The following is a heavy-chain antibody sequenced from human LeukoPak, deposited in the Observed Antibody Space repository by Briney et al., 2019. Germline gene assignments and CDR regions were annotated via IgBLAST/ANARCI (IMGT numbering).Heavy chain of an antibody. V-gene: IGHV1-2*02. J-gene: IGHJ5*02. CDR2: INPDNGVT. Sequence: ASVKVSCKASGYTFTGYYIHWVRQAPGQGLEWMGWINPDNGVTNYAQKFQGRVTITRDTSISTAYMELSRLRSDDTAVYYCARLTGYSSESWFDPWGQGTLVTVSS. CDR3: ARLTGYSSESWFDP. CDR1: GYTFTGYY. D-gene: IGHD3-9*01.